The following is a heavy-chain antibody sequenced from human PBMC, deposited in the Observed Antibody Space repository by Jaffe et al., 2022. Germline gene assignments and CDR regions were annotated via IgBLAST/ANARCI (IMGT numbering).Heavy chain of an antibody. J-gene: IGHJ6*03. Sequence: QVQLVQSGAEVKKPGASVKVSCKASGYTFTSYYMHWVRQAPGQGLEWMGIINPSGGSTSYAQKFQGRVTMTRDTSTSTVYMELSSLRSEDTAVYYCARDGGTSHYYYYMDVWGKGTTVTVSS. D-gene: IGHD1-7*01. CDR1: GYTFTSYY. CDR3: ARDGGTSHYYYYMDV. CDR2: INPSGGST. V-gene: IGHV1-46*01.